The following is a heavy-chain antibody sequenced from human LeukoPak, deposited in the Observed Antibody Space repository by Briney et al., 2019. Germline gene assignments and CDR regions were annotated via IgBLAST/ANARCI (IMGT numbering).Heavy chain of an antibody. Sequence: GGSLRLSCAASGFTFDDYGMSWVRQAPGKGLEWVSGINWNGGSTGYTDSVKGRFTISRDNAKNSLYLQMNSLRAEDTALYYCARVPGGSYYAELDYWGQGTLVTVSS. V-gene: IGHV3-20*04. J-gene: IGHJ4*02. CDR2: INWNGGST. CDR3: ARVPGGSYYAELDY. D-gene: IGHD1-26*01. CDR1: GFTFDDYG.